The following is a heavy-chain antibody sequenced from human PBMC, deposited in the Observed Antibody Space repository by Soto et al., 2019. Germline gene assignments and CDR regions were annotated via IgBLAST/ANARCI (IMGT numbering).Heavy chain of an antibody. V-gene: IGHV3-53*01. CDR1: GFTVSSNY. CDR3: ARGKMGGYDSSGYQTLDY. J-gene: IGHJ4*02. Sequence: AGGSLRLCCAASGFTVSSNYMSWVRQAPGKGLEWVSVIYSGGSTYYADSVKGRFTISRDNSKNTLYLQMNSLRAEDTAVYYCARGKMGGYDSSGYQTLDYWGQGTLVTVSS. CDR2: IYSGGST. D-gene: IGHD3-22*01.